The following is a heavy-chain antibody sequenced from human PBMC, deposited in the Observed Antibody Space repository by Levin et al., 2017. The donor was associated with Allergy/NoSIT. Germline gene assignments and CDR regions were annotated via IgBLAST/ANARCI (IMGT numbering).Heavy chain of an antibody. Sequence: PGGSLRLSCAGSGFIFSSYSMNWVRQAPGKGLEWVSSISGGSTYTYYADSVKGRFTISRDNARNTLYLQMNSLGAEDTALYYCAKMNDHDDYAPDYWGQGTLVTVSS. CDR1: GFIFSSYS. J-gene: IGHJ4*02. CDR3: AKMNDHDDYAPDY. V-gene: IGHV3-21*01. CDR2: ISGGSTYT. D-gene: IGHD4-17*01.